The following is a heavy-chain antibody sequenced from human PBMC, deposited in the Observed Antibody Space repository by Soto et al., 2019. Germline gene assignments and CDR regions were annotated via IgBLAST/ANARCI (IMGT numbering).Heavy chain of an antibody. CDR1: GFTFSSYA. Sequence: GGSLRLSCGGSGFTFSSYAMIWVRQAPGKGLEWVSGISGNGDTTYYADSLKGRFSISRDNSKNTVYLQMNSLRAEGTAVYYCAKRSPPSDGELFGRPKDWGQGTLVTVSS. J-gene: IGHJ4*02. V-gene: IGHV3-23*01. D-gene: IGHD6-6*01. CDR2: ISGNGDTT. CDR3: AKRSPPSDGELFGRPKD.